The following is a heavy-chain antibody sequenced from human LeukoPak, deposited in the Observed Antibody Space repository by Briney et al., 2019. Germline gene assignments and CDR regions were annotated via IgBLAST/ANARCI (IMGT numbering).Heavy chain of an antibody. CDR1: GGSISSYY. J-gene: IGHJ3*02. V-gene: IGHV4-59*01. CDR2: IYYSGNT. Sequence: PSETLSLTCTVSGGSISSYYWNWIRQPPGKGLEWIGYIYYSGNTNYNPSLKSRVTMSVDTSKNQFSLKLSSVTAADTAVYYCATCYYDGTGYYYRGFHIWGQGTMVTVSS. CDR3: ATCYYDGTGYYYRGFHI. D-gene: IGHD3-22*01.